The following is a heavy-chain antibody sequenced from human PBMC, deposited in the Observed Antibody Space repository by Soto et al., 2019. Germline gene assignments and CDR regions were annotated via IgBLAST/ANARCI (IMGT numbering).Heavy chain of an antibody. V-gene: IGHV3-23*01. CDR1: GFTFSSYA. J-gene: IGHJ5*02. CDR3: TRWCSGGSCYSQNNWFDP. D-gene: IGHD2-15*01. Sequence: GGSLRLSCAASGFTFSSYAMSWVRQAPGKGLEWVSAISGSGGSTYYADSVKGRFTISRDNSKNTLYLQMNSLRAEDTAVYYCTRWCSGGSCYSQNNWFDPWGQGTLVTVSS. CDR2: ISGSGGST.